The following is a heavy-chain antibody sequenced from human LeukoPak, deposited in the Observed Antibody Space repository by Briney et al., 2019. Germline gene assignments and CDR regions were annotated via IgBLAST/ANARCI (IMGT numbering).Heavy chain of an antibody. D-gene: IGHD3-10*01. J-gene: IGHJ3*02. V-gene: IGHV1-2*02. CDR3: ARVTAMVRGVIIKLDAFDI. Sequence: ASVKVSCKASGYTFTGYYMHWVRQAPGQGLEWMGWISPNSGGTNYAQKLQGRVTMTTDTSTSTAYMELRSLRSDDTAVYYCARVTAMVRGVIIKLDAFDIWGQGTMVTVSS. CDR2: ISPNSGGT. CDR1: GYTFTGYY.